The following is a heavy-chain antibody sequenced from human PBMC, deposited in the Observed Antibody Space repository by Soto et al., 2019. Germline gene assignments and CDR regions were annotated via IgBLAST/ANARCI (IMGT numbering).Heavy chain of an antibody. J-gene: IGHJ4*02. V-gene: IGHV4-59*01. Sequence: SETLSLTCTVSGGSISSYYWSWIRQPPGKGLEWIGYIYYSGSTNYKPSLKSRVTISVDTSKKEFSLKLSSVTAADTAVYYCAIAVGEGYSGYVRYCYYKYWGQGTLV. CDR1: GGSISSYY. CDR3: AIAVGEGYSGYVRYCYYKY. CDR2: IYYSGST. D-gene: IGHD5-12*01.